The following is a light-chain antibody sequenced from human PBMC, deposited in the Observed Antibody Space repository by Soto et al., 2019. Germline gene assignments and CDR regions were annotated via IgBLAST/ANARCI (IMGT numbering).Light chain of an antibody. CDR2: DAS. V-gene: IGKV1-33*01. J-gene: IGKJ5*01. CDR1: QYISTY. Sequence: DIQMTQSPSSLSASVGDSLTITCRASQYISTYLNWYQQKPGKAPKLLIYDASNLEAGVPSRFRGSGSGTDFTFTISRLQPEDIATYYCQQYENLHTFGQGTRLEIK. CDR3: QQYENLHT.